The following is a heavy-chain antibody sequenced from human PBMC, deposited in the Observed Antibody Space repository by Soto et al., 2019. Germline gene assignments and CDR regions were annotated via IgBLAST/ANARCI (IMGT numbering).Heavy chain of an antibody. CDR3: AKGSSKGTMVRGATICYFDY. CDR1: GFTFSSYA. J-gene: IGHJ4*02. CDR2: ISGSGGST. V-gene: IGHV3-23*01. Sequence: PGGSLRLSCAASGFTFSSYAMSWVRQAPGKGLEWVSAISGSGGSTYYADSVKGRFTISRDNSKNTLYLQMNSLRAEDTAVYYCAKGSSKGTMVRGATICYFDYWGQGTLVTVSS. D-gene: IGHD3-10*01.